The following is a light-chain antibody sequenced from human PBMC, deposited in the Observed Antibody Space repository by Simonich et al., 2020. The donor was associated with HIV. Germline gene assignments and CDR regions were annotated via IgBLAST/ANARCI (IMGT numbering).Light chain of an antibody. V-gene: IGKV3D-20*01. CDR1: QSVSSSY. CDR3: QQYGSSPGT. CDR2: DAS. Sequence: EIVMTQSPGTLSLSPGARATLSCRASQSVSSSYLAWYQQKPGLAPRLLIYDASSRATGIPDRFSGSGSGTDFTLTISRLEPEDFAVYYCQQYGSSPGTFGQGTKLEIK. J-gene: IGKJ2*01.